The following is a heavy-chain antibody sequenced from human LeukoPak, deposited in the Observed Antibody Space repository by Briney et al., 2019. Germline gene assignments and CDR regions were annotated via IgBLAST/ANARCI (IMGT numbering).Heavy chain of an antibody. Sequence: SVKVSCKASGGTFISYAIRWVRQAPGQGREWMGGIIPIFGTANYAQKFQGRVTITTDESTSTAYMELSSLRSEDTAVYYCAGGPLYCSSTSCYSFKRNWFDPWGQGTLVTVSS. V-gene: IGHV1-69*05. D-gene: IGHD2-2*01. J-gene: IGHJ5*02. CDR2: IIPIFGTA. CDR3: AGGPLYCSSTSCYSFKRNWFDP. CDR1: GGTFISYA.